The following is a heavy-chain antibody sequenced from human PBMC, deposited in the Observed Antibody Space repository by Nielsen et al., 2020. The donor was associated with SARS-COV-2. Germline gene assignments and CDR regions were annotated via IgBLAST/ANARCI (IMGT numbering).Heavy chain of an antibody. CDR1: GFTFSSYS. J-gene: IGHJ6*02. D-gene: IGHD3-10*01. CDR3: ARDNPFTVWFGELTGRNAMDV. Sequence: GGSLRLSCAASGFTFSSYSMNWVRQVPGKGLEWVSSISSSSSYIYYADSVKGRFTISRDNAKNSLYLQMNSLRAEDTAVYYCARDNPFTVWFGELTGRNAMDVWGQGTTVTVSS. V-gene: IGHV3-21*01. CDR2: ISSSSSYI.